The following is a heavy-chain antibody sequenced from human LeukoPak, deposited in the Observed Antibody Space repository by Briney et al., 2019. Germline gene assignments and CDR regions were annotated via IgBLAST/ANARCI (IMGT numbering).Heavy chain of an antibody. CDR2: ISSSGSTI. V-gene: IGHV3-48*04. CDR1: GFTFSSYS. D-gene: IGHD3-10*01. CDR3: ARRMITMVRGVYNWFDP. J-gene: IGHJ5*02. Sequence: GGSLRLSCAASGFTFSSYSMNWVRQAPGKGLEWVSYISSSGSTIYYADSVKGRFTISRDNAKNSLYLQMNSLRAEDTAVYYCARRMITMVRGVYNWFDPWGQGTLVTVSS.